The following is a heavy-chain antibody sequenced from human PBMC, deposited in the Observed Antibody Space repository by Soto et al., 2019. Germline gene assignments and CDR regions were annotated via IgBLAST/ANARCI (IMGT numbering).Heavy chain of an antibody. D-gene: IGHD1-7*01. V-gene: IGHV3-74*01. CDR1: GFTLDNFW. CDR2: ISPDGRDA. J-gene: IGHJ5*02. Sequence: GGSLRLSCTASGFTLDNFWMHWVRQSPEKGLEWLSCISPDGRDARHADSVRGRFTISRDDAKNTLYLQVNSLSAGDTATYFCARDQQDPTTFDLWGQGIRVTVSS. CDR3: ARDQQDPTTFDL.